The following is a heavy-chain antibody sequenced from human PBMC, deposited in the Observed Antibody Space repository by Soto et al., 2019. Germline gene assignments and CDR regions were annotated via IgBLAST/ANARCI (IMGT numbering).Heavy chain of an antibody. Sequence: PSETLSLTGRVSGGSISSSSYYWGGIRQPPGKGLEGIGIVSYRGSTYYNPSLKSRVTISVDTSKNQFSLKLSSVTAADTAVYYCAKYYFDSTGSHYYYYGMDVWGQGTSVTVSS. J-gene: IGHJ6*02. D-gene: IGHD3-22*01. CDR3: AKYYFDSTGSHYYYYGMDV. V-gene: IGHV4-39*01. CDR1: GGSISSSSYY. CDR2: VSYRGST.